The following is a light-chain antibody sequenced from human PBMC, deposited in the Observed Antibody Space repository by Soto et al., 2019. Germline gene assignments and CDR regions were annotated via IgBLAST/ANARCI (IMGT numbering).Light chain of an antibody. CDR1: QSIGSW. Sequence: DIQMTQSPSTLSASVGDRVTITCRASQSIGSWLAWYQQKPGKAPKLLIYKASSLESGVPSRFSGSGSGTEFALTISSLQPDDFATYYCQQYNSYSRTFGQGTKLEIK. J-gene: IGKJ2*01. V-gene: IGKV1-5*03. CDR2: KAS. CDR3: QQYNSYSRT.